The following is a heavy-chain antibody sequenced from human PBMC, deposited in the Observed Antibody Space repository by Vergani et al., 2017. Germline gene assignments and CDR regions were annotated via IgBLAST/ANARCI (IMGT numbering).Heavy chain of an antibody. CDR1: GFTFTSSA. CDR2: IVVGSGNT. CDR3: AADRTGTRAFDI. V-gene: IGHV1-58*02. J-gene: IGHJ3*02. Sequence: QVVQSGAEVKKSGASVKVSCKASGFTFTSSAMQWVRQARGQRLEWIGWIVVGSGNTNYAQKFQERVTITRDMSTSTAYMELSSLRSEDTAVYYCAADRTGTRAFDIWGQGTMVTVSS. D-gene: IGHD1-7*01.